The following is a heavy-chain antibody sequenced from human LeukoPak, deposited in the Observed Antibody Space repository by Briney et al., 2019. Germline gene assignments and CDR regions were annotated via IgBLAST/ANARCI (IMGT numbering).Heavy chain of an antibody. V-gene: IGHV1-2*06. CDR1: GYTFTGYY. Sequence: ASVKVSCKASGYTFTGYYMHWVRQAPGQGLEWMGRINPNSGGTNYAQKFQGRVTMTRDTSTSTAYMELSRLRSDDTAVYYCARDLYRIAAAGTTPFDYWGQGTLVTVSS. CDR3: ARDLYRIAAAGTTPFDY. CDR2: INPNSGGT. J-gene: IGHJ4*02. D-gene: IGHD6-13*01.